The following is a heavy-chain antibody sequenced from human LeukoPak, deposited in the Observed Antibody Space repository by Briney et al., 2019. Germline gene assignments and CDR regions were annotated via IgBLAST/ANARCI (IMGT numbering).Heavy chain of an antibody. CDR2: INHSGST. CDR1: GGSFSGYY. D-gene: IGHD6-6*01. V-gene: IGHV4-34*01. Sequence: SETLSLTCAVYGGSFSGYYWSWIRQPPGKGLEWIGEINHSGSTNYNPSLRSRVTISVDTSKNQFSLKLSSVTAADTAVYYCARGSAARPRLVYYYYYMDVWGKGTTVTVSS. CDR3: ARGSAARPRLVYYYYYMDV. J-gene: IGHJ6*03.